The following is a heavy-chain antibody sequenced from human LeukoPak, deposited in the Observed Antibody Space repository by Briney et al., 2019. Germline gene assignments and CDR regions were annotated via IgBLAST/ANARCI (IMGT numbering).Heavy chain of an antibody. CDR1: GYTFTSYG. CDR3: ARVFRHKNHKWFDP. V-gene: IGHV1-18*01. Sequence: GASVKVSCKASGYTFTSYGISWVRQAPGQGLEWMGWISAYNGNTNYAQKLQGRVTMTTDTSTSTAYMELRSLRSDDTAVYYCARVFRHKNHKWFDPWGQGTLVTVSP. D-gene: IGHD1-14*01. CDR2: ISAYNGNT. J-gene: IGHJ5*02.